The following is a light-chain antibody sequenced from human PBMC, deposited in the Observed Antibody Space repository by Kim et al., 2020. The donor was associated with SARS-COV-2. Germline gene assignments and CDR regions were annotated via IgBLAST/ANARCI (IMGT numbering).Light chain of an antibody. V-gene: IGLV3-21*04. CDR2: YDS. CDR1: SIESKS. Sequence: SYELTQPPSVSVAPGKTARVSCGGNSIESKSVHWYQQKSGQAPLLVISYDSDRPSGIPERFSGSNSGNTATLTISRVEAGDEADYYCQVWDSSSDHRVVFGGGTQLTVL. CDR3: QVWDSSSDHRVV. J-gene: IGLJ2*01.